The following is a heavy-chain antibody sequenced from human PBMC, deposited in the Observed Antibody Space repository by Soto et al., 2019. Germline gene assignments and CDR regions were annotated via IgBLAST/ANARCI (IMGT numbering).Heavy chain of an antibody. CDR1: GFTFSSYS. V-gene: IGHV3-48*02. D-gene: IGHD4-17*01. CDR3: ARDPYTTVVTHFDY. Sequence: EVQLVESGGGLVQPGGSLRLSCAASGFTFSSYSMNWVRQAPGKGLEWVSYISSSSSTIYYTDSVKGRFTISRDNAKNSLYLQMNSLRDEDTAVYYCARDPYTTVVTHFDYWGQGTLVTVSS. CDR2: ISSSSSTI. J-gene: IGHJ4*02.